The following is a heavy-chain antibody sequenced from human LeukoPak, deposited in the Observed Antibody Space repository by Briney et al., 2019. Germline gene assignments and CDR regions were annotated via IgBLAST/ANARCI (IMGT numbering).Heavy chain of an antibody. D-gene: IGHD1/OR15-1a*01. CDR2: INGYETST. CDR3: ARDRAESNWTNHTLFDS. CDR1: GFTFRDHW. V-gene: IGHV3-74*01. J-gene: IGHJ4*02. Sequence: GGSLRLSCEASGFTFRDHWMHWVRQVPGKGLVWVSRINGYETSTAYADSVKGRFTISRDNARNTLYLQMNSLRVEDTAIYYCARDRAESNWTNHTLFDSWGQGTPVTVSS.